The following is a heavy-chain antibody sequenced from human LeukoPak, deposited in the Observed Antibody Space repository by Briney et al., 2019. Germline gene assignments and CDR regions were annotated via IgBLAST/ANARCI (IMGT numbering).Heavy chain of an antibody. CDR3: ARGRPGYFDY. J-gene: IGHJ4*02. D-gene: IGHD6-25*01. CDR2: ISSGSGSI. Sequence: PGGSLRLSCTASGFTFSSYTMNWVRQAPGEGLEWVSYISSGSGSIYYADSVKGRFTISRDNAENSLYLQMNSLGDEDTAVYYCARGRPGYFDYWGQGTLVTVSS. CDR1: GFTFSSYT. V-gene: IGHV3-48*02.